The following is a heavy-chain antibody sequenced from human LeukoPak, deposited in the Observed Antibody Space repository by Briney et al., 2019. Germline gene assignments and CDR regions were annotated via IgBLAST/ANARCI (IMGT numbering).Heavy chain of an antibody. Sequence: PSETLSLTCTVSGGSISSSTYYWGWIRQPPGKGLEWIGSIYYSGSTYYNPSLKSRFTISVDTPKNQFSLKLSSVTAADTAVYYCARDSSTMVRGVFGIWGQGTMVTVSS. D-gene: IGHD3-10*01. V-gene: IGHV4-39*02. CDR1: GGSISSSTYY. J-gene: IGHJ3*02. CDR3: ARDSSTMVRGVFGI. CDR2: IYYSGST.